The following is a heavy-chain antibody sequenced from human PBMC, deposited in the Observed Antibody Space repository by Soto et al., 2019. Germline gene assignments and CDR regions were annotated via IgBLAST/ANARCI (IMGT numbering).Heavy chain of an antibody. Sequence: SETLSLTCAVYGGSFSGYYWSWIRQPPGKGLEWIGEINHSGSTNYNPSLKSRVTISVDTSKNQFSLKLSSVTAADTAVYYCARGRRGSSGLLDPWGQGTLVTVS. CDR3: ARGRRGSSGLLDP. D-gene: IGHD3-22*01. CDR1: GGSFSGYY. CDR2: INHSGST. J-gene: IGHJ5*02. V-gene: IGHV4-34*01.